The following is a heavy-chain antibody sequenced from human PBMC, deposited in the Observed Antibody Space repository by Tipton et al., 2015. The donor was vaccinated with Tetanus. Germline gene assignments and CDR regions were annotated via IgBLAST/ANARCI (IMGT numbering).Heavy chain of an antibody. CDR2: INHSGST. D-gene: IGHD2-2*01. V-gene: IGHV4-34*01. Sequence: TLSLTCAVYGGSFSGYYWSWIRQPPGKGLEWIGEINHSGSTNYNPSLKSRVTISVDTSKNQFPLKLSSVTAADTAVYYCARGLLVVVPDARGRYNWFDPWGQGTLVTVSS. J-gene: IGHJ5*02. CDR1: GGSFSGYY. CDR3: ARGLLVVVPDARGRYNWFDP.